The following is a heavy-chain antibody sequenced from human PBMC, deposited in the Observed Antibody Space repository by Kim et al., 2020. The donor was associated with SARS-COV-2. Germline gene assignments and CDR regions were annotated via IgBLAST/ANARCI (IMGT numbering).Heavy chain of an antibody. CDR2: ISGSGGST. CDR3: AKLPGDKSYYDFWSGYRFDY. CDR1: GFTFSSYA. V-gene: IGHV3-23*01. Sequence: GGSLRLSCAASGFTFSSYAMSWVRQAPGKGLEWVSAISGSGGSTYYADSVKGRFTISRDNSKNTLYLQMNSLRAEDTAVYYCAKLPGDKSYYDFWSGYRFDYWGQGTLVTVSS. D-gene: IGHD3-3*01. J-gene: IGHJ4*02.